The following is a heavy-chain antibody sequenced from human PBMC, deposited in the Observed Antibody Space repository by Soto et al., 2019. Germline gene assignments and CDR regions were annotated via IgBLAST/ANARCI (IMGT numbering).Heavy chain of an antibody. CDR1: GFTFSTYS. Sequence: GSLRLSCAASGFTFSTYSMTWVRQAPGKGLEWVAHITATGGNTYYADSVRGRFTISRDTSGNTLYLQMNSLRAEDTALYYCAKCMQAYWNYDAHHIWGQGTMVTVSS. V-gene: IGHV3-23*01. J-gene: IGHJ3*02. CDR2: ITATGGNT. D-gene: IGHD1-7*01. CDR3: AKCMQAYWNYDAHHI.